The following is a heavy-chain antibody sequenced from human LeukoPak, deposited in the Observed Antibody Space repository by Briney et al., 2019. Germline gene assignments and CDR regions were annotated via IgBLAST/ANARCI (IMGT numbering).Heavy chain of an antibody. CDR2: ISSSSSYI. Sequence: GGSLRLSCAASGFTFSSYSMNWVRQAPGKVLEWVSSISSSSSYIFYADSVKGRFTISRDNAKNSLYLQMNSLRAEDTAVYYCARDYYDSSGYYHGDYWGQGTLVTVSS. V-gene: IGHV3-21*01. CDR3: ARDYYDSSGYYHGDY. D-gene: IGHD3-22*01. CDR1: GFTFSSYS. J-gene: IGHJ4*02.